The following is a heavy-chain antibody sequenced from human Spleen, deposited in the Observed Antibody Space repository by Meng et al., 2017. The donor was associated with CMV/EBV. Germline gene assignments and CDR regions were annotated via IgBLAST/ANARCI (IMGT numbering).Heavy chain of an antibody. CDR3: VGGYDSSDYYVFEY. D-gene: IGHD3-22*01. CDR1: EFSFSSYW. CDR2: TRDRGNTI. J-gene: IGHJ4*02. V-gene: IGHV3-48*03. Sequence: GGSLRLSCAASEFSFSSYWMTWVRQAPGKGLEWISYTRDRGNTIYYADSVKGRFTISRDNAKNSLFLQMSSLRVEDTAVYYCVGGYDSSDYYVFEYWGQGTLVTVSS.